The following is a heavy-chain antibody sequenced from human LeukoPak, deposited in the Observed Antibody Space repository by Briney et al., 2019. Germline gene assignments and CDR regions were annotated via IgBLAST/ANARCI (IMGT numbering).Heavy chain of an antibody. CDR2: ISAYNGNT. J-gene: IGHJ6*02. CDR1: GYTFTSYG. CDR3: ARYCSSTSCYNIRDNYYYYGMDV. Sequence: SVKVSCKASGYTFTSYGISWVRQAPGQGLEWMGWISAYNGNTNYAQKFQGRVTITADKSTSTAYMELSSLRSEDTAVYYCARYCSSTSCYNIRDNYYYYGMDVWGQGTTVTVSS. V-gene: IGHV1-18*01. D-gene: IGHD2-2*02.